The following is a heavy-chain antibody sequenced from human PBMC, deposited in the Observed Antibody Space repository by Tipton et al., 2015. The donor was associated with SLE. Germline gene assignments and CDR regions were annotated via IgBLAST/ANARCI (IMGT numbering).Heavy chain of an antibody. CDR3: ARAGPYCSSTSCYTWDY. J-gene: IGHJ4*02. CDR2: INHSGST. CDR1: GGSFSGYY. D-gene: IGHD2-2*02. V-gene: IGHV4-34*01. Sequence: TLSLTCAVYGGSFSGYYWSWIRQPPGKGLEWIGEINHSGSTNYNPSLKSRVTISVDTSKNQFSLKLSSVTAADTAVYYCARAGPYCSSTSCYTWDYWGQGTLVTVSS.